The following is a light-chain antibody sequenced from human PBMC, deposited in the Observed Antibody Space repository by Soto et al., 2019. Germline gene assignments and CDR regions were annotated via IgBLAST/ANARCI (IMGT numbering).Light chain of an antibody. Sequence: EIVMTQSPATLSVSPGERATLSCRASQSVSSNLAWYQQKPGQAPRLLIYGASIRATGIPTRFSGSGSGTEFNLTISSLQSEDFAVYYCQQYNNWPYTFGQGTKLEI. CDR3: QQYNNWPYT. V-gene: IGKV3D-15*01. CDR1: QSVSSN. CDR2: GAS. J-gene: IGKJ2*01.